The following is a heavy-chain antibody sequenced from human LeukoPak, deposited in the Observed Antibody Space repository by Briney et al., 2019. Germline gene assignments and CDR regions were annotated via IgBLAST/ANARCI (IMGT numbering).Heavy chain of an antibody. J-gene: IGHJ3*01. V-gene: IGHV4-34*01. CDR3: ARGPARIAAAAY. D-gene: IGHD6-13*01. CDR2: INHSGST. Sequence: SETLSLTCAVYGGSFSGYYWSWIRQPPGKGLEWIGGINHSGSTNYNPSLKSRVTISVDTSKNQFSLKLSSVTAADTAVYYCARGPARIAAAAYWGQGTMVTVSS. CDR1: GGSFSGYY.